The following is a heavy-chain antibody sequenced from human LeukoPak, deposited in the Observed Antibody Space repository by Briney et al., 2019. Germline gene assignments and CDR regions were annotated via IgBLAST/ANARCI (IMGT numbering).Heavy chain of an antibody. CDR2: ISGNSGST. V-gene: IGHV3-23*01. CDR1: GFTFSTFA. J-gene: IGHJ4*02. CDR3: AKGSPAPDY. Sequence: QSGGSLRLSCAASGFTFSTFAMIWVRQPPGKGLESVSSISGNSGSTYYADSVKGRFTISRDNSRNTLYLQMNSLRVEDTAVYYCAKGSPAPDYWGQGILVTVS.